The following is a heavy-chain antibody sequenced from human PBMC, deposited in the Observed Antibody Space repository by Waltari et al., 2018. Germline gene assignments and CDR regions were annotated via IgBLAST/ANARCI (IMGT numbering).Heavy chain of an antibody. CDR3: ATIDRIAAAGTTNWFDP. CDR2: ISGSGGST. CDR1: GFTFSSYA. D-gene: IGHD6-13*01. J-gene: IGHJ5*02. Sequence: EVQLLESGGGLVQPGGSLRLSCAASGFTFSSYAMSWVRQAPGKGREWVSAISGSGGSTSYAQKFQVRVTMTMDTSTSTVYMELSSLRSEDTAVYYCATIDRIAAAGTTNWFDPWGQGTLVTVSS. V-gene: IGHV3-23*01.